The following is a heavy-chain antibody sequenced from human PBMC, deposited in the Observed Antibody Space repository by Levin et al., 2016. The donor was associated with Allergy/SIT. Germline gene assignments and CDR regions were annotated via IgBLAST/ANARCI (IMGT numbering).Heavy chain of an antibody. Sequence: VRQAPGKGLEWVAVISYDGSNKYYADSVKGRFTISRDNSKNTLYLQMNSLRAEDTAVYYCAKDLDRVTSGYCSSTSCPFDPWGQGTLVTVSS. D-gene: IGHD2-2*01. CDR2: ISYDGSNK. V-gene: IGHV3-30*18. J-gene: IGHJ5*02. CDR3: AKDLDRVTSGYCSSTSCPFDP.